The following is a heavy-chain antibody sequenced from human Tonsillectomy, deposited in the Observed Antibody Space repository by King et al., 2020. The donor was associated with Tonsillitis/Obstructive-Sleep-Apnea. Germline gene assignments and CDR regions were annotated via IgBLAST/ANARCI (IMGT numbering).Heavy chain of an antibody. J-gene: IGHJ5*02. Sequence: VQLVESGGGVVQPGRSLRLSCAASGFTFSRDAMHWVRQAPGKGVEWVAVISFDGSNKYYADFLKGRFTISWDNSKKTQYMQMNSLRGEDTAVYYCAKELEEGGQGLTTDWFDPWGQGTLVTVSS. CDR2: ISFDGSNK. CDR1: GFTFSRDA. D-gene: IGHD4-11*01. CDR3: AKELEEGGQGLTTDWFDP. V-gene: IGHV3-30*18.